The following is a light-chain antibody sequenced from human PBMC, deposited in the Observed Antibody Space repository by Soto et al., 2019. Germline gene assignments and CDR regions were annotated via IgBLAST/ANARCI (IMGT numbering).Light chain of an antibody. V-gene: IGLV1-44*01. Sequence: QSVLTQPPSASGTPGQRVTISCSGDNSNIGSTSVNWDQQLPGTAPRLLIYFNNHRPSGVPDRFSGSKAGTSASLAISGLQSEDGADYYCAAWDDSLNGPVFGGGTKVTVL. J-gene: IGLJ2*01. CDR2: FNN. CDR3: AAWDDSLNGPV. CDR1: NSNIGSTS.